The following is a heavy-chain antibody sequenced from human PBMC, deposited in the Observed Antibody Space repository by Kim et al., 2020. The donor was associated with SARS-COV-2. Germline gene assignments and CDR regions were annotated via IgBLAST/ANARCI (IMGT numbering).Heavy chain of an antibody. J-gene: IGHJ4*02. V-gene: IGHV3-11*04. D-gene: IGHD4-17*01. Sequence: GGSLRLSCAASGFTFSDYYMSWIRQAPGKGLEWVSYISSSGSTIYYADSVKGRFTISRDNAKNSLYLQMNSLRAEDTAVYYCARDLDVTTVTFGFFYWGQGTLVTVSS. CDR2: ISSSGSTI. CDR3: ARDLDVTTVTFGFFY. CDR1: GFTFSDYY.